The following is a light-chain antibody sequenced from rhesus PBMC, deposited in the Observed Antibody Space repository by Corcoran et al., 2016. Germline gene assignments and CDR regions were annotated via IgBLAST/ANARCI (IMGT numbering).Light chain of an antibody. CDR1: YSDLGGYDG. V-gene: IGLV2S9*01. CDR2: DVL. CDR3: CSYRTGSTFI. J-gene: IGLJ1*01. Sequence: SALTQPPSVSKSLGQSVTISCTGTYSDLGGYDGVSWDQQHSGTAPRLLVYDVLKRPSGAADRFSGSNSGTRASLTISGLQAEDEAYYYCCSYRTGSTFIFGAGTRLTV.